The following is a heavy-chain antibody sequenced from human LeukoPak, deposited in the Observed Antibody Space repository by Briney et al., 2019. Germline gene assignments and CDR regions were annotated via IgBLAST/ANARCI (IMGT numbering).Heavy chain of an antibody. Sequence: SETLSLTCTVSGGSIINTNYYWAWIRQPPGRGLEWMGGIYYTGSTYCKPSLKSRLTISIDTSNNQFFLKLTSVTAEDTAVYYCARGGVYCSGGSCYRLGTNWFDPWGQGTLVTVSS. CDR1: GGSIINTNYY. CDR2: IYYTGST. J-gene: IGHJ5*02. D-gene: IGHD2-15*01. CDR3: ARGGVYCSGGSCYRLGTNWFDP. V-gene: IGHV4-39*01.